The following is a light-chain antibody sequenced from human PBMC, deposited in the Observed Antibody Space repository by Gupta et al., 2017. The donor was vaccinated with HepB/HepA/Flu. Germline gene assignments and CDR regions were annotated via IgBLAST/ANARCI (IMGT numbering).Light chain of an antibody. CDR1: NSDVGNYNR. CDR2: EVG. J-gene: IGLJ3*02. V-gene: IGLV2-18*02. CDR3: SSYTSRGTWV. Sequence: SALTQPPSVSGSPGQSVTISCTGTNSDVGNYNRVSWYQQSPGTAPKVIIYEVGNRPLGIPYRFSGSKSGNTASLTIYGRQAEDEADYYCSSYTSRGTWVFGGGTKLTVL.